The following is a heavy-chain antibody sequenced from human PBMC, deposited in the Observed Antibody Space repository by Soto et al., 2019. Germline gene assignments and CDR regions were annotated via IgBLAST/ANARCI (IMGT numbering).Heavy chain of an antibody. J-gene: IGHJ4*02. D-gene: IGHD6-6*01. Sequence: ASVKVSCKASGYTFTSYGISWVRQAPGQGLEWMGWISAYNGNTNYAQKLQGRVTMTTDTSTSTAYMELRSLRSDDTAVYYCARVGSIAARPGLGDYWGQGTLVTVSS. CDR3: ARVGSIAARPGLGDY. CDR2: ISAYNGNT. CDR1: GYTFTSYG. V-gene: IGHV1-18*01.